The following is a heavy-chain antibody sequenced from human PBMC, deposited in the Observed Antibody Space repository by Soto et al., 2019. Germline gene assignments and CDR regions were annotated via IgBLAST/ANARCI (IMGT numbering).Heavy chain of an antibody. J-gene: IGHJ4*02. D-gene: IGHD3-16*02. CDR3: AKGSRTYAYDWGTYRYDFDY. CDR1: GFIFSDFA. V-gene: IGHV3-30*18. CDR2: ISYDGSHK. Sequence: QVQLVESGGGVVQPGRSLRLSCAVSGFIFSDFAMHWVRQAPGKGLEWVAVISYDGSHKYYADYVKGRFAISRDNSKNTLYLKMNSLKTEDTAVYFCAKGSRTYAYDWGTYRYDFDYWGQGTLVTVSS.